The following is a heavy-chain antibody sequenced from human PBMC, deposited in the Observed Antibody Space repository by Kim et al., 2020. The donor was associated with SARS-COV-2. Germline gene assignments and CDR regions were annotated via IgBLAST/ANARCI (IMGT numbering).Heavy chain of an antibody. V-gene: IGHV4-59*08. Sequence: SETLSLTCTVAGGSISSYYWSWIRQPPGKGLEWIGYIYYSGSTNYNPSLKSRVTISVDTSTNQFSLKLSSVTAADTAVYYCASHQSFPIFGVVITPGAFGIWGQGTMVTVSS. CDR1: GGSISSYY. CDR3: ASHQSFPIFGVVITPGAFGI. D-gene: IGHD3-3*01. J-gene: IGHJ3*02. CDR2: IYYSGST.